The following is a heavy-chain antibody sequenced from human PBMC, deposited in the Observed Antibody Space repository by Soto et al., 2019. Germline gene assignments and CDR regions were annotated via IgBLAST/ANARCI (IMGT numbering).Heavy chain of an antibody. CDR2: ISGSGGST. J-gene: IGHJ4*02. V-gene: IGHV3-23*01. CDR1: GFTFSSYA. CDR3: AKGGRRVTMIVVVITPYYFDY. D-gene: IGHD3-22*01. Sequence: EVQLLESGGGLVQPGGSLRLSCAASGFTFSSYAMSWVRQAPGKGLEWVSAISGSGGSTYYADSVKGRLTISRDNSKNTLYLQMNSLRAEDTAVYYCAKGGRRVTMIVVVITPYYFDYWGQGTLVTVSS.